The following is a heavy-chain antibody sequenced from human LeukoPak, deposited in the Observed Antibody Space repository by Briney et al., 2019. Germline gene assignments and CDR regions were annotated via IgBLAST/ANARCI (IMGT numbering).Heavy chain of an antibody. D-gene: IGHD2/OR15-2a*01. J-gene: IGHJ4*02. CDR3: TSHNKPFDY. CDR1: GFTFSGSA. Sequence: GGSLRLSCAASGFTFSGSAMHWVRQASGKGLEWVGRIRSKANSYATAYAASVKGRFTISRDDSKNTAYLQMSSLKTEDTAVYYCTSHNKPFDYWGQGTLVTVSS. V-gene: IGHV3-73*01. CDR2: IRSKANSYAT.